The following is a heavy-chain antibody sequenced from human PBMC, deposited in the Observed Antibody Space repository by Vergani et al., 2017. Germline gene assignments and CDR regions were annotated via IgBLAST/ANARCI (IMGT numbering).Heavy chain of an antibody. CDR1: GFIFSSYA. V-gene: IGHV3-30-3*01. J-gene: IGHJ3*02. CDR3: ARDTSHYYYDSSGYYHDAFDI. Sequence: QVQLVESGGGVVQPGRSLRLSCAASGFIFSSYAMHWVRQAPGKGLEWVAVISYDGSNKYYADSVKGRFTISRDNSKNTLYLQMNSLRAEDTAVYYCARDTSHYYYDSSGYYHDAFDIWGQGTMVTVSS. D-gene: IGHD3-22*01. CDR2: ISYDGSNK.